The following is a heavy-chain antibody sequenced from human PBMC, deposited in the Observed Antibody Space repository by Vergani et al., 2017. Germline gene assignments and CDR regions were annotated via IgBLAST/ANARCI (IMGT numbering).Heavy chain of an antibody. CDR1: GGSISSYY. Sequence: QVQLQESGPGLVKPSETLSLTCTVSGGSISSYYWSWIRQPPGKGLEWIGYIYYSGSTNYNPSLKSRVTISVDTSKNQFSLKLSSVTAADTAVYYCARGSVTIFGVVPYYMDVWGKGTTVTVSS. V-gene: IGHV4-59*12. J-gene: IGHJ6*03. CDR3: ARGSVTIFGVVPYYMDV. D-gene: IGHD3-3*01. CDR2: IYYSGST.